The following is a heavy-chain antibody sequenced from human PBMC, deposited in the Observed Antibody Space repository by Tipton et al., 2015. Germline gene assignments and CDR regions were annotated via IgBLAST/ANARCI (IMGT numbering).Heavy chain of an antibody. CDR2: IYHSASS. V-gene: IGHV4-59*01. J-gene: IGHJ5*02. D-gene: IGHD2-2*01. CDR1: GGSISSYY. Sequence: TLSLTCTVSGGSISSYYWSWIRQPPGKGLEWIGYIYHSASSNYNPSLKSRVTISLDTSKNQVSLKLSSVTAADTAVYYCASVCISSSCYYWFDPWGQGTLVTVSS. CDR3: ASVCISSSCYYWFDP.